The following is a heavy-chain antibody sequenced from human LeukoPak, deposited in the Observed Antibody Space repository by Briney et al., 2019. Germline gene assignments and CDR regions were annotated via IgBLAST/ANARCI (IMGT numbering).Heavy chain of an antibody. D-gene: IGHD3-22*01. V-gene: IGHV4-59*12. CDR1: GVSISGNY. CDR2: IFYTGNT. Sequence: SETLSLTCTVSGVSISGNYWSWIRQPPGKGLEWIGYIFYTGNTNYNPSLQSRVTMSVDTSKNQFSLKLSSVTAADTAVYYCARDSYYYDSSGYYRYDYWGQGTLVTVSS. J-gene: IGHJ4*02. CDR3: ARDSYYYDSSGYYRYDY.